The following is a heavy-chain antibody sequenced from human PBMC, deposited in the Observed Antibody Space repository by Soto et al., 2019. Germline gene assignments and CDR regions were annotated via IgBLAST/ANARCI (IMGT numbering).Heavy chain of an antibody. CDR2: INHSGST. V-gene: IGHV4-34*01. J-gene: IGHJ5*02. CDR3: ARATPRYCSSTSCHRIWFDP. Sequence: SETLSLTCAVYGGSFSGYYWSWIRQPPGKGLEWIGEINHSGSTNYNPSLKSRVTISVDTSKNQFSLKLSSVTAADTAVYYCARATPRYCSSTSCHRIWFDPWGQGTLVTVSS. CDR1: GGSFSGYY. D-gene: IGHD2-2*01.